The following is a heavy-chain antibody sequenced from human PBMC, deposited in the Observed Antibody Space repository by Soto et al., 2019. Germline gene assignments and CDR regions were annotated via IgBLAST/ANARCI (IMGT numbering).Heavy chain of an antibody. CDR2: IYSGGST. D-gene: IGHD3-3*01. CDR3: AKDARILDYGFWSGGNDAFDI. V-gene: IGHV3-53*01. J-gene: IGHJ3*02. Sequence: GGSLRLSCAASGFTVSSNYMSWVRQAPGKGLEWVSVIYSGGSTYYADSVKGRFTTSRDNSKNTLYLQMNSLRAEDTAVYYCAKDARILDYGFWSGGNDAFDIWGQGTKVTVSS. CDR1: GFTVSSNY.